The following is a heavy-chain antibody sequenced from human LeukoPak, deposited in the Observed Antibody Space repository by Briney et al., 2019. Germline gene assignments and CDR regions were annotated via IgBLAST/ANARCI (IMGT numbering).Heavy chain of an antibody. V-gene: IGHV1-18*01. Sequence: ASVKVSCKASGYTFTSYGISWVRQAPGQGLEWMGWISAYNGNTNYAQKLQGRVTMTTDTSTSTAYMELRSLRSDDTAVYYCARGAGTFSTEGYYYYYYGMDVWGQGTTVTASS. J-gene: IGHJ6*02. CDR1: GYTFTSYG. CDR3: ARGAGTFSTEGYYYYYYGMDV. CDR2: ISAYNGNT. D-gene: IGHD1-7*01.